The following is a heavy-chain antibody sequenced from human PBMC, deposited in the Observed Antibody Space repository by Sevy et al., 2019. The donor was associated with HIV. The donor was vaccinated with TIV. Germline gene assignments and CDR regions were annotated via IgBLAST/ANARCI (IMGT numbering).Heavy chain of an antibody. V-gene: IGHV5-51*01. Sequence: GESLKISCKGSGYSFTSYWIGWVRQMPGKGLEWMGIIYPGDSDTRYSPSFQGQVTISADKSISTAYLQWSSLKASDTAMYYCARALGDDFWSGYFGFDPWGQGTLVTVSS. D-gene: IGHD3-3*01. CDR1: GYSFTSYW. J-gene: IGHJ5*02. CDR2: IYPGDSDT. CDR3: ARALGDDFWSGYFGFDP.